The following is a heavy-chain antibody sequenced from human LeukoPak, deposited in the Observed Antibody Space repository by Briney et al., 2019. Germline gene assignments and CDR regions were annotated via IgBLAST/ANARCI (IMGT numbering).Heavy chain of an antibody. J-gene: IGHJ4*02. Sequence: GGSLRLSCAASGFTFSSYSINWVRQAPGKGPEWISYISSSSDTIKYADSVKGRFTISRDNSKNTLYLQMNSLRAEDTAVYYCARGALAAAGVPPHFDYWGQGTLVTVSS. CDR2: ISSSSDTI. D-gene: IGHD6-13*01. CDR3: ARGALAAAGVPPHFDY. CDR1: GFTFSSYS. V-gene: IGHV3-48*01.